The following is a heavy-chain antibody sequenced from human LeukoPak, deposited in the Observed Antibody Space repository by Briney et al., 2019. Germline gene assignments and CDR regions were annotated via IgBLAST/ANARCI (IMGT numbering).Heavy chain of an antibody. J-gene: IGHJ4*02. V-gene: IGHV3-74*01. CDR1: GYTFSSYW. CDR2: INENGSST. D-gene: IGHD1-1*01. Sequence: PGGSLRLSCAASGYTFSSYWMHWVRQAPGKGLVWVSRINENGSSTSYAESVRGRFTISRDNAKNTLYLQMNSLRAEDAAVYYSTTDTFGARDSWGQGTLVTVSS. CDR3: TTDTFGARDS.